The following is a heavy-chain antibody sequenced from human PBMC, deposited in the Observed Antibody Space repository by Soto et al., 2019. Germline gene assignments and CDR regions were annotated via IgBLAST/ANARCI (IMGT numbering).Heavy chain of an antibody. J-gene: IGHJ6*02. D-gene: IGHD2-21*02. CDR3: ATHCGGDCYSRSPPYYYCGMDV. V-gene: IGHV1-69*12. CDR1: GGTFSSYA. CDR2: IIPIFGTA. Sequence: QVQLVQSGAEVKKPGSSVKVSCKASGGTFSSYAISWVRQAPGQGLEWMGGIIPIFGTADYAQKFQGRVTTPADESTSTAYMELSSLRSEDTAVYYCATHCGGDCYSRSPPYYYCGMDVWGQGSTVTVSS.